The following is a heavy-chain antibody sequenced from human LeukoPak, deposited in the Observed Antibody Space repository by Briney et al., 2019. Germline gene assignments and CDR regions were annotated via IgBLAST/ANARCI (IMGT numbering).Heavy chain of an antibody. J-gene: IGHJ4*02. CDR2: IYIGGST. Sequence: GGSLRLSCAASVFTVSSNYMSGVRQAPGKGLEWGSVIYIGGSTYYADSVRGRFTISRDNSKNTLYLQMNSLRAEDTAVYYCAREDSIAVAGYTYYFDYWGQGTLVTVSS. V-gene: IGHV3-66*01. D-gene: IGHD6-19*01. CDR3: AREDSIAVAGYTYYFDY. CDR1: VFTVSSNY.